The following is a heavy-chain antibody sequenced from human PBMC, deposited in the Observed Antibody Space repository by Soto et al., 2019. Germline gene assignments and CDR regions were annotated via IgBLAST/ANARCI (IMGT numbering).Heavy chain of an antibody. CDR1: GGSISSGAYY. Sequence: SETLSLTCTVSGGSISSGAYYWTWIRQLPGKGLEWIGYIYYTESTNYNPSLKSRVTMSVDTSEGHFSLKLSSVTVADTAVYYCARSDSSGKTRYYFDYWGQGTLVTVSS. CDR3: ARSDSSGKTRYYFDY. D-gene: IGHD3-22*01. CDR2: IYYTEST. J-gene: IGHJ4*02. V-gene: IGHV4-31*03.